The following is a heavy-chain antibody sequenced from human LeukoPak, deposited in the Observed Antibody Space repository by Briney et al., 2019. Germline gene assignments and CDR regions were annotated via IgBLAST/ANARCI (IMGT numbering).Heavy chain of an antibody. D-gene: IGHD3-3*01. CDR2: INHSGST. CDR3: ARGGYDFWSGYYPTTFDY. Sequence: SETLSLTCAVYGGSFSGYYWSWIRQPPGKGLEWIGEINHSGSTNYNPSLKSRVTISVDTSKNQFSLKLSSVTAADTAVYYCARGGYDFWSGYYPTTFDYWGQGTLVTVSS. CDR1: GGSFSGYY. J-gene: IGHJ4*02. V-gene: IGHV4-34*01.